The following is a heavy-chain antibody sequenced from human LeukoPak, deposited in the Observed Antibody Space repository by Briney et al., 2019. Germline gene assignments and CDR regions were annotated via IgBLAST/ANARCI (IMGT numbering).Heavy chain of an antibody. CDR2: IYTSSGST. Sequence: SETLSLTCTVSGGSISSYYWNWIRQPAGKGLEWIGRIYTSSGSTNYNPSLKSRVTMSVDTSKNQFSLKLSSVTAADTAVYYCAREFYGDYAFDFWGQGTLVTVSA. J-gene: IGHJ4*02. CDR3: AREFYGDYAFDF. V-gene: IGHV4-4*07. CDR1: GGSISSYY. D-gene: IGHD4-17*01.